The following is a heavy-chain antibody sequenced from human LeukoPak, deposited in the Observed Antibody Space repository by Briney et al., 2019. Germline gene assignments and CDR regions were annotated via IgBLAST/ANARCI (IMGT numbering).Heavy chain of an antibody. D-gene: IGHD3-10*01. V-gene: IGHV5-51*01. CDR1: GYSFTSYW. Sequence: GESLKISCKGTGYSFTSYWIGWVRQMPGKGLEWMGIIYPGDSDARYSPSFQGQVTISADKTISTAYLQWSSLKASDTATYYCARQGGSGSYHKYLIDYWGQGTLVTVSS. CDR2: IYPGDSDA. CDR3: ARQGGSGSYHKYLIDY. J-gene: IGHJ4*02.